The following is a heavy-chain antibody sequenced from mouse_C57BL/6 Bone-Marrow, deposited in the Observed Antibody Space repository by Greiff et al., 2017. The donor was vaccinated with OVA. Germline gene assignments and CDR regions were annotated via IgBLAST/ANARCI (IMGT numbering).Heavy chain of an antibody. Sequence: LQESGPELVKPGASVKISCKASGYAFSSSWMNWVKQRPGKGLEWIGRIYPGDGDTNYNGKFKGKATLTADKSSSTAYMQLSSLTSEDSAVYFCARGGDPDYWGQGTTLTVSS. CDR3: ARGGDPDY. CDR1: GYAFSSSW. J-gene: IGHJ2*01. D-gene: IGHD3-3*01. V-gene: IGHV1-82*01. CDR2: IYPGDGDT.